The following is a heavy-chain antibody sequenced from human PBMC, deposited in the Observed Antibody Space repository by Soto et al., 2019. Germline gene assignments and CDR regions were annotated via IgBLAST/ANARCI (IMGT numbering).Heavy chain of an antibody. V-gene: IGHV3-23*04. J-gene: IGHJ4*02. CDR2: ITDTGGDA. Sequence: VQLVESGGDVVQPGGSLRLSCAASGLTFGSRAMTWVRQAPGEGLQWVSTITDTGGDAKYADSVRGRFVISRDNSKKTLYLQMTSLTAEDSAMYYCARGSTDSYPGSRIFDFWGRGTLVTVSS. CDR1: GLTFGSRA. D-gene: IGHD3-10*01. CDR3: ARGSTDSYPGSRIFDF.